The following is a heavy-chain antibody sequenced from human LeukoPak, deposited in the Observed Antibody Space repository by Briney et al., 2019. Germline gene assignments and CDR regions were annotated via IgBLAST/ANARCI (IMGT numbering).Heavy chain of an antibody. V-gene: IGHV1-2*06. Sequence: ASVKVSCTASGYTFTNYHMHWVRQAPGQGLEWMGRIYPSSGGTNYAQKFQGRITLTTDTSINTAYMELSRLRFDDTAVYYCARDLPFEDWGQGTLVTVSS. CDR3: ARDLPFED. D-gene: IGHD2/OR15-2a*01. CDR2: IYPSSGGT. J-gene: IGHJ4*02. CDR1: GYTFTNYH.